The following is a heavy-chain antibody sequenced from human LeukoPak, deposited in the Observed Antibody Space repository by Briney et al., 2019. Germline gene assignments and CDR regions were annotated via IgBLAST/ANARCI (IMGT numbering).Heavy chain of an antibody. CDR2: INPNSGGK. CDR3: ATQDTSGGHFS. CDR1: GYTFTVYY. V-gene: IGHV1-2*02. J-gene: IGHJ5*02. D-gene: IGHD6-19*01. Sequence: ASVTVSYKASGYTFTVYYMHWVRQAPGQGAEGMGWINPNSGGKNYAQKFQGRVTMTRHTSLSTVYMELSRLRSDDTAVYYCATQDTSGGHFSWGQGTLVTVSS.